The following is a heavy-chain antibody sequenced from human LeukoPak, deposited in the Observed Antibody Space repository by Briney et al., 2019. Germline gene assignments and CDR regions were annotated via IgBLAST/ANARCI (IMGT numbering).Heavy chain of an antibody. J-gene: IGHJ5*02. Sequence: PSETLSLTCTVSGGSISSSSYYWGWIRQPPGKGLEWIGSIYYSGSTYYNPSLKSRVTISVDTSKNQFSLKLSSVTAADTAVYYCARGMVVTPRSHWFDPWGQGTLVTVSS. CDR3: ARGMVVTPRSHWFDP. V-gene: IGHV4-39*01. CDR1: GGSISSSSYY. D-gene: IGHD4-23*01. CDR2: IYYSGST.